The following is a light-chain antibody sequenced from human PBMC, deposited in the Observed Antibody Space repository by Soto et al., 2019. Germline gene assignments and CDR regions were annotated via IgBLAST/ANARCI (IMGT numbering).Light chain of an antibody. CDR1: QSVNIY. J-gene: IGKJ2*01. Sequence: EIVMTQSPATLSVSPGERATLSCRASQSVNIYLAWYQQKPGQAPRLLIFGASYRATGIPARFSGSGSGTEFNLTISRLEPEDFAVYYCQQYGSSLYTFGQGTKLEIK. CDR3: QQYGSSLYT. CDR2: GAS. V-gene: IGKV3D-15*01.